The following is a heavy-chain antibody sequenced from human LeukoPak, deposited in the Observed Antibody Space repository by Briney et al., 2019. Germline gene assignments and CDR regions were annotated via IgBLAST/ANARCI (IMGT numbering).Heavy chain of an antibody. V-gene: IGHV4-59*01. Sequence: SETLSLTCTVSGGHLSSYTWSWFSQSPGKGLGWIGYIYHGGATNYSPSPMSRATTTSHTTCNQLFLLLLSVTAADAPTNYCGRDTSVGSGMQYWGQGTLVSVSS. CDR2: IYHGGAT. CDR1: GGHLSSYT. CDR3: GRDTSVGSGMQY. J-gene: IGHJ4*02. D-gene: IGHD3-10*01.